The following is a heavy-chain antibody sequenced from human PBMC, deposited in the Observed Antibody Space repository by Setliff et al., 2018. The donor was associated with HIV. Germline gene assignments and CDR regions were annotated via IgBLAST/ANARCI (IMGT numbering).Heavy chain of an antibody. V-gene: IGHV3-21*01. D-gene: IGHD3-22*01. Sequence: GSLRLSCAASGFTFSAFTMHWVRQAPGKGLEWVSSISSSSSYIYYADSVKGRFTISRDNAKNSLYLQMNSLRAEDTAVYYCARVVGAYYDSSGYYYSYYFDYWGQGTLVTVSS. CDR1: GFTFSAFT. J-gene: IGHJ4*02. CDR3: ARVVGAYYDSSGYYYSYYFDY. CDR2: ISSSSSYI.